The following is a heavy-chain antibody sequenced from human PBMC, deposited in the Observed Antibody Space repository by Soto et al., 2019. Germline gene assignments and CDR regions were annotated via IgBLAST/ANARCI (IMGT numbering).Heavy chain of an antibody. Sequence: ASVKVSCKPSGYPFTYDISWLRQAPRQGLEWMGRISPYNGNTNYAQNFQDRVTMTADTSSSTAYMELRGLRSDDTAIYYCATSYDSGFDPWGQGTLVTVSS. CDR1: GYPFTYD. D-gene: IGHD3-3*01. CDR2: ISPYNGNT. V-gene: IGHV1-18*04. CDR3: ATSYDSGFDP. J-gene: IGHJ5*02.